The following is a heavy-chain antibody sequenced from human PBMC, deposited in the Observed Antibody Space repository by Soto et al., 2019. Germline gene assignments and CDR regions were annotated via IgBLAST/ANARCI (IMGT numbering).Heavy chain of an antibody. V-gene: IGHV4-59*01. J-gene: IGHJ5*02. CDR2: IYYSGST. CDR1: GGSISSYY. Sequence: PSETLSLTCTVSGGSISSYYWSWIRQPPGKGLEWIGYIYYSGSTNYNPSLKSRVTISVDTSKNQFSLKLSSVTAADTAVYYCASQGPDYHNWFDPWGQGTLVTVSS. CDR3: ASQGPDYHNWFDP. D-gene: IGHD4-17*01.